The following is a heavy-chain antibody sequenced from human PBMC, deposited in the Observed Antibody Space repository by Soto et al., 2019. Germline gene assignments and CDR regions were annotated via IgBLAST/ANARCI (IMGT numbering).Heavy chain of an antibody. D-gene: IGHD4-17*01. Sequence: QVQLQESGPGLAKPSGTLSLTCAVSSGSISSSNWWSWVRQPPGKGLEWIGEIYRSGSTNYNPSLKSRVTISVDKSKNQFSLKLSSVTAADTAVYYCARDTTVIKGSALDYWGQGTLVTVSS. CDR3: ARDTTVIKGSALDY. CDR2: IYRSGST. J-gene: IGHJ4*02. V-gene: IGHV4-4*02. CDR1: SGSISSSNW.